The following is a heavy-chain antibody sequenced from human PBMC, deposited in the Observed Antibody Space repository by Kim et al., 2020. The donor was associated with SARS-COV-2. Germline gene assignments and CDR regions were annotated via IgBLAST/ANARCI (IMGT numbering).Heavy chain of an antibody. Sequence: SEYIYYPAPVKGRFTNSRDNAKNSLYLQMNSLRAEDTAVYYCAVTTNFDYWGQGTLVTVSS. J-gene: IGHJ4*02. D-gene: IGHD4-17*01. V-gene: IGHV3-21*01. CDR2: SEYI. CDR3: AVTTNFDY.